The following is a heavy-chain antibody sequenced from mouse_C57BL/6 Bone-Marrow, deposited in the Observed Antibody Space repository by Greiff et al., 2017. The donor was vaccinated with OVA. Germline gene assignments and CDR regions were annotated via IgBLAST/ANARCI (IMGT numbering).Heavy chain of an antibody. CDR1: GYTFTSYW. CDR2: IDPSDSYT. J-gene: IGHJ3*01. CDR3: YGNCAY. D-gene: IGHD2-1*01. Sequence: QVQLQQPGAELVKPGASVKLSCKASGYTFTSYWMQWVKQRPGQGLEWIGEIDPSDSYTNYNQKFKGKATLTVDTSSSTAYMQLSSLTSEDSAVYYCYGNCAYWGQGTLVTVSA. V-gene: IGHV1-50*01.